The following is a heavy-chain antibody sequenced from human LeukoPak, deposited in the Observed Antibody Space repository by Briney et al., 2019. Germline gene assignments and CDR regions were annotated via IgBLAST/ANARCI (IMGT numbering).Heavy chain of an antibody. CDR2: IYTSGTT. Sequence: SETLSLTCTVSGGSISSGNYYYSWIRQPAGKGLEWLGRIYTSGTTNYNPSLKSRVTISVDTSKNQFSLKLTSVTAADTAVYFCFADRGGDQGDSWGQGTLVTVSS. J-gene: IGHJ4*02. D-gene: IGHD3-16*01. CDR3: FADRGGDQGDS. CDR1: GGSISSGNYY. V-gene: IGHV4-61*02.